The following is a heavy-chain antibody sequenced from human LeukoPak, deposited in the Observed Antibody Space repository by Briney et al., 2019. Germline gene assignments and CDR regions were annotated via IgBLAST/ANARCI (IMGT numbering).Heavy chain of an antibody. J-gene: IGHJ4*02. Sequence: SETLSLTCTVSGGSIRSYYCSWIRQPPGKGLEWVGYVYYSGSTNYNPSLKSRVTISVDTSKNQFSLRLSSVTTADTAVYYCARDPSYTSGHYDYWGQGTLVTVSS. V-gene: IGHV4-59*01. CDR2: VYYSGST. CDR3: ARDPSYTSGHYDY. D-gene: IGHD6-19*01. CDR1: GGSIRSYY.